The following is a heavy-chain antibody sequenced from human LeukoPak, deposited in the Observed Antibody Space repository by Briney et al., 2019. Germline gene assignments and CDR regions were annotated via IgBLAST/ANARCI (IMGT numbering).Heavy chain of an antibody. D-gene: IGHD2-15*01. CDR1: GGSIRSYY. V-gene: IGHV4-59*01. Sequence: SETLSLTCTASGGSIRSYYWSWIRQPPGKGLGWIGYIYYSGRTNYTPSLNSRVTISVDTSKNQLSLKLSSVTAADTAVYYCARAPGWYFDYWGRGTLVTVSS. CDR2: IYYSGRT. CDR3: ARAPGWYFDY. J-gene: IGHJ4*02.